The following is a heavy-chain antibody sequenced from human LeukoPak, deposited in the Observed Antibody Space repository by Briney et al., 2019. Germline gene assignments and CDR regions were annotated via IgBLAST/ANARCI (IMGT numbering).Heavy chain of an antibody. V-gene: IGHV3-7*01. J-gene: IGHJ4*02. D-gene: IGHD4-23*01. CDR3: RSGGAAPGSFDN. CDR1: GFPFRDYW. Sequence: GGSLRLSCAASGFPFRDYWMSWMRQAPGKGLEWVANIKYDGNEGYYVDSVKGRFTISRDNAKNSLYLQLNSLRLEDTAVYYCRSGGAAPGSFDNWGQGTLVTVSP. CDR2: IKYDGNEG.